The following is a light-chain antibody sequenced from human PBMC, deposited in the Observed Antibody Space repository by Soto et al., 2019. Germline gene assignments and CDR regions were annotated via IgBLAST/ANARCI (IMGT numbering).Light chain of an antibody. CDR3: QQSYSNPKT. V-gene: IGKV1-39*01. Sequence: DIQMTQSPSSLSASVGDRVTITCRASQSIRTYLNWYHQKPGAAPKLLIYAASSLQSGVPSRFSGSGSGTDFTLTISSLQPEDFATYYCQQSYSNPKTFGQGTKVEIK. J-gene: IGKJ1*01. CDR2: AAS. CDR1: QSIRTY.